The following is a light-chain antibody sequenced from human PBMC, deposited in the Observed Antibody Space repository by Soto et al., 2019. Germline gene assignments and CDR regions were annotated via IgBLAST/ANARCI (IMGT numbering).Light chain of an antibody. V-gene: IGKV1-39*01. Sequence: DIQMTQSPSSLSASVGDRVTITCRASQSISSYLNWYQQKPGKAPKLLIYAASSLQSGIPSRFSGSGSGTDFPLTISSLHPEDFATYYCQQSYSTPWTFGQGTKVEIK. CDR2: AAS. J-gene: IGKJ1*01. CDR3: QQSYSTPWT. CDR1: QSISSY.